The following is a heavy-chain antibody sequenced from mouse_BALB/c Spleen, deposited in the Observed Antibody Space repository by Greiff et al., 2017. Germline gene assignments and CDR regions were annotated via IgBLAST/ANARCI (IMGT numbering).Heavy chain of an antibody. CDR2: IWAGGST. J-gene: IGHJ4*01. CDR3: AREGGWLLPLYYAMDY. D-gene: IGHD2-3*01. Sequence: QVQLKESGPGLVAPSQSLSITCTVSGFSLTSYGVHWVRQPPGKGLEWLGVIWAGGSTNYNSALMSRLSISKDNSKSQVFLKMNSLQTDDTAMYYCAREGGWLLPLYYAMDYWGQGTSVTVSS. V-gene: IGHV2-9*02. CDR1: GFSLTSYG.